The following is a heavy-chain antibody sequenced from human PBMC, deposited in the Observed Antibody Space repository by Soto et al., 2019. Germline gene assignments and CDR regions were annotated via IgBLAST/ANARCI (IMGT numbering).Heavy chain of an antibody. CDR1: GDTLSTGGYT. CDR2: TYHSGNP. CDR3: ARDHPHSYGVSYFDY. J-gene: IGHJ4*02. D-gene: IGHD5-18*01. Sequence: SETLSLTCDVSGDTLSTGGYTWAWIRQPPGKALEWIGHTYHSGNPYYNPSLQSRVTISADTSKNQVSLKVNSVTAADTAVYYCARDHPHSYGVSYFDYWGQGTPVNVSS. V-gene: IGHV4-30-2*01.